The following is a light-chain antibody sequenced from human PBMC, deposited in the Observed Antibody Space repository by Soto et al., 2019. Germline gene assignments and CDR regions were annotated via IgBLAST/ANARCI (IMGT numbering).Light chain of an antibody. CDR2: DAS. CDR3: QQRSNWLT. J-gene: IGKJ4*01. Sequence: DIVLTQFPATLSLSPVERATLSGRASQSVSSYLAWYQQKPGQAPRLLIYDASKRATGIPARFSGSGSGTDFTLTISSLEPEDFAVYYCQQRSNWLTFGGGTKVDIK. CDR1: QSVSSY. V-gene: IGKV3-11*01.